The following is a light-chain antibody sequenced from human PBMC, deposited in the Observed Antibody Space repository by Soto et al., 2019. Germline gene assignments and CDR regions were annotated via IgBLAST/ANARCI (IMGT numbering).Light chain of an antibody. V-gene: IGKV4-1*01. CDR1: QSVLYSSKNNNY. J-gene: IGKJ1*01. CDR3: QQYYSTPWT. CDR2: WAS. Sequence: DIVMTQSPDSLAVSLDERATINCKSSQSVLYSSKNNNYLAWYQQKPGQPPKLLFYWASTRESGVPDRFSGSGSETDFTLTISSLQAEDVAVYYCQQYYSTPWTFGQGTKVEIK.